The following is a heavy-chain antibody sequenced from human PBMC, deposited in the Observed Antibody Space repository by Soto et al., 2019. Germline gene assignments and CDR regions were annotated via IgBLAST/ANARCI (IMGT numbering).Heavy chain of an antibody. CDR2: IYWDDDK. CDR1: GFSLSTSGVG. D-gene: IGHD3-22*01. Sequence: QITLKESGPTLVKPTQTLTLTCTFSGFSLSTSGVGVGWIRQPPGKALEWLALIYWDDDKRYSPSLKSRLTIHKDTSKNQVVLTMTNMDPVDTATYYCALLTYYYDSSGYYSSAEYFQHWGQGTLVTVSS. CDR3: ALLTYYYDSSGYYSSAEYFQH. J-gene: IGHJ1*01. V-gene: IGHV2-5*02.